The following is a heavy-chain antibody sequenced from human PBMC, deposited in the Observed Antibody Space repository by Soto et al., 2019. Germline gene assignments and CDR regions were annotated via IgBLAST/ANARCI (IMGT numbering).Heavy chain of an antibody. Sequence: QVQLVQSGAEVKKPGSSVKVSCKASGGTLSNSAITWVRQAPGHGLEWLGRIIPIFGSANYAQKFQGRVTITANESTTTAYMELSSPRSDDTAVYYCAKDGGKDGYFGNWFDPWGQGTLVTVSS. CDR1: GGTLSNSA. V-gene: IGHV1-69*15. CDR3: AKDGGKDGYFGNWFDP. J-gene: IGHJ5*02. D-gene: IGHD5-12*01. CDR2: IIPIFGSA.